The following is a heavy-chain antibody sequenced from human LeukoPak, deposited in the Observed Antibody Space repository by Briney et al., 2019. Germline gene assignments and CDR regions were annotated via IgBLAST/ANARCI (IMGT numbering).Heavy chain of an antibody. D-gene: IGHD3-22*01. V-gene: IGHV1-69*01. CDR1: GGTFSSYA. J-gene: IGHJ4*02. CDR3: ASPPIHYYDSSGYPYYFDY. Sequence: SVNVSCKASGGTFSSYAISWVRQAPGQGLEWMGGIIPIFGTANYAQKFQGRVTITADESTSTAYMELSSLRSEDTAVYYCASPPIHYYDSSGYPYYFDYWGQGTLVTVSS. CDR2: IIPIFGTA.